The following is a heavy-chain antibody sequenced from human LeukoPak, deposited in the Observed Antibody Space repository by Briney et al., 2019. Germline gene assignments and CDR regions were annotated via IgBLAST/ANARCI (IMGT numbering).Heavy chain of an antibody. CDR1: GFTFSSYE. V-gene: IGHV3-48*03. J-gene: IGHJ3*02. CDR3: ARDIHSVAFDI. CDR2: ISSSGSTI. Sequence: QPGGSLRLSCAASGFTFSSYEMNWVRQGPGKGLEWVSYISSSGSTIYYADSVKGRFTISRDNAKRSVYLQMNSLGVEDTAVYYCARDIHSVAFDIWGQGTMVTVSS.